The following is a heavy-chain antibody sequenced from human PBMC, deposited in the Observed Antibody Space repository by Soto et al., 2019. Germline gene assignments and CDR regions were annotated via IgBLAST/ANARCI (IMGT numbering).Heavy chain of an antibody. D-gene: IGHD3-22*01. Sequence: PGGSMRLSCAASGFTVCSNYMSWVRQAPGKGLEWVSVIYSGGSTYYADSVKGRFTISRDNSKNTLYLQMNSLRAEDTAVYYCARDLSSGYPTGAFDIWGQGTMVTVSS. CDR3: ARDLSSGYPTGAFDI. V-gene: IGHV3-53*01. CDR2: IYSGGST. CDR1: GFTVCSNY. J-gene: IGHJ3*02.